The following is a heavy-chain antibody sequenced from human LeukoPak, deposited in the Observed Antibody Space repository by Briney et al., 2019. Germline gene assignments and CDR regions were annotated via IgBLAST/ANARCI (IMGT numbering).Heavy chain of an antibody. CDR3: AREAADSSGYRPFDY. D-gene: IGHD3-22*01. Sequence: SETLSLTCTVSGGSISSYYWSWIRQPAGKGLEWIGRIYTSGSTNYNPSLKSRVAMSVDTSKNQFSLKLSSVTAADTAVYYCAREAADSSGYRPFDYWGQGTPVTVSS. CDR2: IYTSGST. V-gene: IGHV4-4*07. CDR1: GGSISSYY. J-gene: IGHJ4*02.